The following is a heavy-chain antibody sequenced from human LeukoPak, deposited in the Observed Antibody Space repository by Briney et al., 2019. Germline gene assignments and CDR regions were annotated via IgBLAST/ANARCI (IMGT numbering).Heavy chain of an antibody. CDR2: INPNTGDT. V-gene: IGHV1-2*02. Sequence: ASVKVSCKASGYTFTGYYMHWVRQAPGQGLEWMGWINPNTGDTNYAQKFQRRVTMTRDTSITTVYMEISRLTSDDTALFYCAVAPGDYWGQGTLVTVSS. D-gene: IGHD2-21*01. CDR3: AVAPGDY. J-gene: IGHJ4*02. CDR1: GYTFTGYY.